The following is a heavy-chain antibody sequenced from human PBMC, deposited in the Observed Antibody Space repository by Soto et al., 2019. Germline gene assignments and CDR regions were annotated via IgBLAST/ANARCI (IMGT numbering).Heavy chain of an antibody. CDR1: GASISSYY. Sequence: SETLSLTCSVSGASISSYYYTWIRQTPGKGLEWIGYIYLGCSINYNPSFKSRVIISVDTSKNQFSLKLSSVTAADTAVYYCARRWGRTFDYWGQGTLVTVSS. CDR3: ARRWGRTFDY. J-gene: IGHJ4*02. V-gene: IGHV4-59*08. D-gene: IGHD7-27*01. CDR2: IYLGCSI.